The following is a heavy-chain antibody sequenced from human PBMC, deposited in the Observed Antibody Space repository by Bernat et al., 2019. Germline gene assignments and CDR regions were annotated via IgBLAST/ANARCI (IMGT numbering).Heavy chain of an antibody. CDR1: GYSFTSYW. CDR3: ARTGMEQLVGSRYYYYYMDV. CDR2: IYPGDSDT. J-gene: IGHJ6*03. Sequence: EVQLVQSGAEVKKPGESLKISCKGSGYSFTSYWIGWVRQMPGKGLEWMGIIYPGDSDTRYSPSFQGQVTISADKSISTAYLQWSSLKASDTAMYYCARTGMEQLVGSRYYYYYMDVWGKGTTVTVSS. D-gene: IGHD6-6*01. V-gene: IGHV5-51*01.